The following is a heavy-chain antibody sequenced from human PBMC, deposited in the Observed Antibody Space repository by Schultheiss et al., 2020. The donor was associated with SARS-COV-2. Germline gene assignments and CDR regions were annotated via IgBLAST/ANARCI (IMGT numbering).Heavy chain of an antibody. CDR1: GYTFTGYY. J-gene: IGHJ5*02. V-gene: IGHV1-2*02. CDR2: INPNSGGT. D-gene: IGHD6-19*01. Sequence: ASVKVSCKASGYTFTGYYMHWVRQAPGQGLEWMGWINPNSGGTNYAQKFQGRVTMTRDTSISTAYMELSSLRSDDTAVYYCARTAVAASLWFDPWGQGTLVTVSS. CDR3: ARTAVAASLWFDP.